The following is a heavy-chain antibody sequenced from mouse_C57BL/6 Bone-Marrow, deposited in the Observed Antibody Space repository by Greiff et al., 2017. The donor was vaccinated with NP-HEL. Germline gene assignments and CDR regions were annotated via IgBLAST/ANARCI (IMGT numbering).Heavy chain of an antibody. CDR2: FYPGSGST. D-gene: IGHD2-4*01. J-gene: IGHJ3*01. V-gene: IGHV1-62-2*01. CDR3: ARHEDIYYDYDEAFAY. CDR1: GYTFTEYT. Sequence: QVQLKESGAELVKPGASVKLSCKASGYTFTEYTIHWVKQRSGQGLEWIGWFYPGSGSTKYNEKFKDKATLTADKSSSTVYMELSRLTSEDSAVYFCARHEDIYYDYDEAFAYWGQGTLVTVSA.